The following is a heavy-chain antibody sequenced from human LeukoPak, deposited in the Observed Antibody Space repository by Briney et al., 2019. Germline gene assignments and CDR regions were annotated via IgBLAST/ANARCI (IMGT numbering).Heavy chain of an antibody. Sequence: ASVKVSCKASGYTFTSYYMHWVRQAPGQGLEWMGIINPSGGSTSYAQKFQGRVTMTRDMSTSTVYMELSSLRSEDTAVYYCAREGGVHYSNSWPGRWIDPWGQGTLVTVSS. CDR2: INPSGGST. J-gene: IGHJ5*02. V-gene: IGHV1-46*01. CDR1: GYTFTSYY. CDR3: AREGGVHYSNSWPGRWIDP. D-gene: IGHD6-13*01.